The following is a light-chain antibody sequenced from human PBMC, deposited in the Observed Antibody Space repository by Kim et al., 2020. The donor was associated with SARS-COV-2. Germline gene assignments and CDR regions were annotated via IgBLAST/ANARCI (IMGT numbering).Light chain of an antibody. J-gene: IGLJ3*02. Sequence: QSALTQPASVSGSPGQSITISCTGSSSDVGGYNYVSWYQQHPGKAPKLIIYDVSYRPSGVSNRFSGSKSAVTASLTISGLQAEDEGDYYCSSYTGSSTRWVFGGGTQLTVL. CDR3: SSYTGSSTRWV. CDR2: DVS. V-gene: IGLV2-14*03. CDR1: SSDVGGYNY.